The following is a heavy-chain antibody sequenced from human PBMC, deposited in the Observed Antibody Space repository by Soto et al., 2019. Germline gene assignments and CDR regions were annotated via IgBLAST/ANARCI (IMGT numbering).Heavy chain of an antibody. V-gene: IGHV4-59*08. CDR1: GGSISGFS. D-gene: IGHD2-15*01. CDR3: ARARGARYFDY. Sequence: SETLSLTCTVSGGSISGFSWSWVRQPPGKTLEWIGYIYYSGSTYYNPSLKSRVTISVDTSKNQFSLKLSSVTAADTAVYYCARARGARYFDYWGQGTLVTVSS. J-gene: IGHJ4*02. CDR2: IYYSGST.